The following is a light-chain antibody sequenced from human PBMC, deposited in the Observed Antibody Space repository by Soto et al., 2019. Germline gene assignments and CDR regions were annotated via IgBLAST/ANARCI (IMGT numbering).Light chain of an antibody. V-gene: IGKV1D-16*01. CDR1: QGISSW. Sequence: DIEMTQSRSSLSASVGEIVTITCRASQGISSWLACYQQKPEKAHKSLIYAASILQSGVPSRFSGSGSGKDFTLTIGSLQPEDFATYYCQQYNSYPLTFGGGTKVDIK. CDR3: QQYNSYPLT. J-gene: IGKJ4*01. CDR2: AAS.